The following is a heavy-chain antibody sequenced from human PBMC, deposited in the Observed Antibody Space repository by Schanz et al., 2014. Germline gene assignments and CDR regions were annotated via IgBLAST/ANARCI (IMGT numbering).Heavy chain of an antibody. J-gene: IGHJ4*02. D-gene: IGHD2-21*01. V-gene: IGHV3-11*01. CDR3: AKGQLLSYYFDY. CDR2: ISDSGRTI. CDR1: GFRFRDYY. Sequence: QVQLVESGGGLVKPGGSLRLSCAASGFRFRDYYMSWIRQAPGKGLEWISKISDSGRTIVYADSVKGRFAISRDNAKNTLYLQMNSLRAEDTAVYYCAKGQLLSYYFDYWGQGTLVTVSS.